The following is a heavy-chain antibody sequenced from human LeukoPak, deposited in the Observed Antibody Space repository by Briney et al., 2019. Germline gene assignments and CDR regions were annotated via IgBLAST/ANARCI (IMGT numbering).Heavy chain of an antibody. CDR1: GGSISSGGYY. D-gene: IGHD2-2*01. CDR2: ISYSGST. Sequence: PSETLSLTCTVSGGSISSGGYYWHWIRQHPGKGLEWIGFISYSGSTYYNPSLKSRVTISGDTSKNQFSLKLSSVTAADTAVYYCARGYCSSTSCSPRRDDDAFDIWGQGTMVTVSS. J-gene: IGHJ3*02. CDR3: ARGYCSSTSCSPRRDDDAFDI. V-gene: IGHV4-31*03.